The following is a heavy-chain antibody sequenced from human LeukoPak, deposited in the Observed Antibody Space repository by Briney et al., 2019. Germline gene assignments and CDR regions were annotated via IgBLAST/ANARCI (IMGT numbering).Heavy chain of an antibody. CDR2: ISSSSSTI. D-gene: IGHD3-10*01. V-gene: IGHV3-48*01. CDR3: ARGKVVRGVIDY. CDR1: GFTFSGYS. J-gene: IGHJ4*02. Sequence: PGGSLRLSCAASGFTFSGYSMKWVRRAPGKGLEWISYISSSSSTIYYADPVKGRFTISRDNAKNSLYLQMNSLRVDDTAVYYCARGKVVRGVIDYWGQGTLVTVSS.